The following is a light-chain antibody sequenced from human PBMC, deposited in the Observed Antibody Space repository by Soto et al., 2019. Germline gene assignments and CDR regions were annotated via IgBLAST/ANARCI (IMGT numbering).Light chain of an antibody. J-gene: IGKJ1*01. CDR2: AAS. CDR1: QSISTY. CDR3: QQSHSAPWT. Sequence: DIQMTQSPSSLSASVGDRVTITCRASQSISTYLNWYQQKPGKAPRLLIYAASSLQSGVPSRFSGSGSETDFTLTISSLQPEDFASYFCQQSHSAPWTFGQGTNADNK. V-gene: IGKV1-39*01.